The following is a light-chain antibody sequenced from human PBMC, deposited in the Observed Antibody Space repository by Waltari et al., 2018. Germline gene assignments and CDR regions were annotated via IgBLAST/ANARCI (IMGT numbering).Light chain of an antibody. V-gene: IGLV2-23*02. CDR1: SSDVGSYNL. J-gene: IGLJ2*01. Sequence: QSTLTQPASVSGSPGQSLTISCTGTSSDVGSYNLVSWFQQHPGKAPKLMIYGVSKRPSGVSTRFSGSKSGNTASRTISGLQAEDEADYHCCSYAGSFTVIFGGGTKLTVL. CDR2: GVS. CDR3: CSYAGSFTVI.